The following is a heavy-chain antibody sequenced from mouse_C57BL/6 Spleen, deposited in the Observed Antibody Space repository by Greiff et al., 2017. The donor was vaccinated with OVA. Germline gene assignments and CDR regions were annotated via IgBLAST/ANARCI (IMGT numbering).Heavy chain of an antibody. Sequence: VQLKQSGPGLVKPSQSLSLTCSVTGYSITSGYYWNWIRQFPGNKLEWMGYISYDGSNNYNPSLKNRISITRDTSKNQFFLKLNSVTTEDTATYYCARGFYLGDDMDYWGQGTSVTVSS. CDR1: GYSITSGYY. CDR2: ISYDGSN. V-gene: IGHV3-6*01. J-gene: IGHJ4*01. D-gene: IGHD3-1*01. CDR3: ARGFYLGDDMDY.